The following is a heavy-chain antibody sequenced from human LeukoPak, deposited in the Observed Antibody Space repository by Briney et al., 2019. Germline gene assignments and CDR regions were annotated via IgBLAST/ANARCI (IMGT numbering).Heavy chain of an antibody. CDR1: GFTFSSYA. J-gene: IGHJ4*02. Sequence: GGSLRLSCAASGFTFSSYAMIWVRQAPGKGLEWVSVISGSSGTTYYADSVKGRFTISRDNSKNTLYLQMNGLRAEDTAVYYCAKEVSWNLHYFDYWGQGTLVTVSS. CDR3: AKEVSWNLHYFDY. CDR2: ISGSSGTT. D-gene: IGHD1-1*01. V-gene: IGHV3-23*01.